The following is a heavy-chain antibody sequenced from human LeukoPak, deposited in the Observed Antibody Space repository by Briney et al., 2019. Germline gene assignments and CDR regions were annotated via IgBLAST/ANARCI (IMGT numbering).Heavy chain of an antibody. V-gene: IGHV4-59*01. CDR2: IYSSGST. D-gene: IGHD3-9*01. CDR1: GDSIGGYY. CDR3: ARNYFDVLTGYSPPDY. J-gene: IGHJ4*02. Sequence: PSETLSPTCTVSGDSIGGYYWNWIRQPPGKGLEWIGYIYSSGSTTYSPSLKSRVTMSIDTSKNQFSLRLTSVTAADTAVYYCARNYFDVLTGYSPPDYWGQGTLVTVSS.